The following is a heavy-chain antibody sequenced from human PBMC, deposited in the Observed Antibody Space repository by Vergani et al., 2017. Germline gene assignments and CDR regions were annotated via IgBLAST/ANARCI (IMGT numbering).Heavy chain of an antibody. Sequence: QVQLVQSGAEVKKPGSSVKVSCKASGGTFTGYYMHWVRQAPGQGLEWMGWINPNSGGTNYAQKFQGRVTMTRDTSISTAYMELSRLRSDDTAVYYCAREHCSSTSCLPQNWFDPWGQGTLVTVSS. D-gene: IGHD2-2*01. CDR1: GGTFTGYY. CDR2: INPNSGGT. V-gene: IGHV1-2*02. J-gene: IGHJ5*02. CDR3: AREHCSSTSCLPQNWFDP.